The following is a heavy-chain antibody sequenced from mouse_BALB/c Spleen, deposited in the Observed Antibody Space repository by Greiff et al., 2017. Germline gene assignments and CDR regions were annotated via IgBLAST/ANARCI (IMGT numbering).Heavy chain of an antibody. CDR2: IWSGGST. J-gene: IGHJ4*01. Sequence: VQRVESGPGLVQPSQSLSITCTVSGFSLTSYGVHWVRQSPGKGLEWLGVIWSGGSTDYNAAFISRLSISKDNSKSQVFFKMNSLQANDTAIYYCARRLPGDYYAMDYWGQGTSVTVSS. CDR1: GFSLTSYG. CDR3: ARRLPGDYYAMDY. V-gene: IGHV2-2*02. D-gene: IGHD6-1*01.